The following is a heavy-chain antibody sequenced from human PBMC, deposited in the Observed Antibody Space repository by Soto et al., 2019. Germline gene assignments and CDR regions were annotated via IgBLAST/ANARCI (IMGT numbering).Heavy chain of an antibody. CDR2: IWYDGSNK. Sequence: QVQLVESGGGVVQPGRSLRLSCAASGFTFRSYGMHWVRQAPGKGLEWVAVIWYDGSNKYYADSVKGRFTISRDNSKNTLYLQMNSLRAEDTAVYYCARDGGDIVVVPAAQPNYYYYMDVWGKGTTVTVSS. CDR1: GFTFRSYG. J-gene: IGHJ6*03. V-gene: IGHV3-33*01. D-gene: IGHD2-2*01. CDR3: ARDGGDIVVVPAAQPNYYYYMDV.